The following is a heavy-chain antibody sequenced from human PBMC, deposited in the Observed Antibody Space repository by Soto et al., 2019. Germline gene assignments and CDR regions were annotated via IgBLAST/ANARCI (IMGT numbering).Heavy chain of an antibody. J-gene: IGHJ6*02. D-gene: IGHD2-2*01. CDR2: IYPGDSDT. CDR3: ARQAKVYCSSTSCYERVHYYYGMDV. V-gene: IGHV5-51*01. Sequence: GESLKISCKGSGYSFTSYWIGWVRQMPGKGLEWMGIIYPGDSDTRYSPSFQGQVTISADKSISTAYLQWSSLKASDTAMYYCARQAKVYCSSTSCYERVHYYYGMDVWGQGTTVTVSS. CDR1: GYSFTSYW.